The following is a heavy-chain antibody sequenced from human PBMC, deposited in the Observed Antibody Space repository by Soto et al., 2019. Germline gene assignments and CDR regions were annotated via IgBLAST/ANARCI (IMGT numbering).Heavy chain of an antibody. Sequence: PGGSLRLSCAASGFTFSSYGMHWVRQAPGKGLEWVAVIWYDGSNKYYADSVKGRFTISRDNSKNTLYLQMNSLRAEDTAVYYCARETAVAGTGDPDENYYYYGMAVWGQGTTVTVSS. V-gene: IGHV3-33*01. D-gene: IGHD6-19*01. CDR1: GFTFSSYG. CDR2: IWYDGSNK. CDR3: ARETAVAGTGDPDENYYYYGMAV. J-gene: IGHJ6*02.